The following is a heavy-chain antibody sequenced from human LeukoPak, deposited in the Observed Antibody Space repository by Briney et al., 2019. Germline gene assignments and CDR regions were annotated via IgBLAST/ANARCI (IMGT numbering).Heavy chain of an antibody. V-gene: IGHV1-3*01. CDR3: AREEMVVAGYNWFDP. D-gene: IGHD6-19*01. CDR2: INAGTGNT. Sequence: ASVTVSCKASGYTFSIYAVHWVRQAPGQRLEWMGWINAGTGNTKYSQKFQGRVTMTRDTSASTAYMELSSLMSEDTAVYYCAREEMVVAGYNWFDPWGQGTLVTVST. CDR1: GYTFSIYA. J-gene: IGHJ5*02.